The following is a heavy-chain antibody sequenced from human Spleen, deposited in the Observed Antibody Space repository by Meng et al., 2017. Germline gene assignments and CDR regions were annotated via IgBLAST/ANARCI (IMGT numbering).Heavy chain of an antibody. V-gene: IGHV3-11*01. CDR3: ARMMFANYFDD. D-gene: IGHD2-8*01. Sequence: GESLKISCSASGFTFSDYYMSWVRQAPGKGLEWVSYLSGSLSSVYYADSVKGRFTVSRDNAKNSLYLQMNSLRVEDTAVYYCARMMFANYFDDWGQGTLVTVYS. CDR2: LSGSLSSV. CDR1: GFTFSDYY. J-gene: IGHJ4*02.